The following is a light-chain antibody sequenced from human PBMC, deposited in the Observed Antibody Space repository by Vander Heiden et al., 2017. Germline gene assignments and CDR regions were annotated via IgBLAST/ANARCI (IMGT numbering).Light chain of an antibody. V-gene: IGKV2-28*01. CDR1: QSLLHSNGYNY. Sequence: DIVMPQSPLSLTVTPGEPASISCRSSQSLLHSNGYNYLDWYLQKPGQSPQLLIYLGSNRASGVPDRFSGSGSGTDFTLKISRVEAEDVGVYYCMQALQTWTFGQGTKVEIK. CDR3: MQALQTWT. J-gene: IGKJ1*01. CDR2: LGS.